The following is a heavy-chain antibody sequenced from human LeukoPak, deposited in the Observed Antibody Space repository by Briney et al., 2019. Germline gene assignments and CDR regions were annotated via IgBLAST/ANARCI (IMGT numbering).Heavy chain of an antibody. Sequence: GASVKVSCKASGYTFTTYDINRVRQATGQGLEWMGWMNPNTGDTGYAQKFQGRVTLTRNTSISTAYMELSSLRSEDTAVYYCARSRRITVFGVPKGGWFDPWGQGTLVTVSS. V-gene: IGHV1-8*03. CDR2: MNPNTGDT. CDR3: ARSRRITVFGVPKGGWFDP. CDR1: GYTFTTYD. J-gene: IGHJ5*02. D-gene: IGHD3-3*01.